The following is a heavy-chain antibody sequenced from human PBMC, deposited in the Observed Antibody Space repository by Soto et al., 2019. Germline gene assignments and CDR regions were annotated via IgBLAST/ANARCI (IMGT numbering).Heavy chain of an antibody. Sequence: GASVKVSCKASGYTFTSYDINWVRQATGQGLEWMGWMNPNSGNTGYAQKFQGRVTMTRNTSISTAYMELSSLRSEDTAVYYCAREMGYYYGSGIYYYYGMDVWGQGTTVTVSS. CDR2: MNPNSGNT. J-gene: IGHJ6*02. V-gene: IGHV1-8*01. CDR1: GYTFTSYD. D-gene: IGHD3-10*01. CDR3: AREMGYYYGSGIYYYYGMDV.